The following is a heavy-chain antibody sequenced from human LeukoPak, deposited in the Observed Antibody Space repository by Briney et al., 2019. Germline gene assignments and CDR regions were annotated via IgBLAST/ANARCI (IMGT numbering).Heavy chain of an antibody. V-gene: IGHV1-69*04. D-gene: IGHD3-10*01. J-gene: IGHJ4*02. CDR2: IIPILGIA. Sequence: ASVKVSCKASGGTFSSYAISWVRQAPGQGLEWMGRIIPILGIANYAQKFQGRVTITADKSTSTAYMELSSLRSEDTAVYYCARVRDYYGSENYFDYWGQGTLVTVSS. CDR1: GGTFSSYA. CDR3: ARVRDYYGSENYFDY.